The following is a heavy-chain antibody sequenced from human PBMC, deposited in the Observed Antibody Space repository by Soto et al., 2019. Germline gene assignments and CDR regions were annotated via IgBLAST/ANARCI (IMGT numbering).Heavy chain of an antibody. CDR1: GFTFSSYA. Sequence: TGGSLRLSCAASGFTFSSYAMSWVRQAPGKGLEWVAAIWCNGGNKYYADSVKGRFTISRDNSKNTLYLQMNSLRAEDTAVYYCASLYCSSTSCFDYWGQGTLVTVSS. CDR2: IWCNGGNK. J-gene: IGHJ4*02. V-gene: IGHV3-33*08. CDR3: ASLYCSSTSCFDY. D-gene: IGHD2-2*01.